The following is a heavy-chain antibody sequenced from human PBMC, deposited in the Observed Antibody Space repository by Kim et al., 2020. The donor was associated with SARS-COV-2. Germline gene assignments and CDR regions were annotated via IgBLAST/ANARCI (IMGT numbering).Heavy chain of an antibody. CDR3: ARQGDSGSYYSLDY. CDR2: IYPGDSDT. V-gene: IGHV5-51*01. D-gene: IGHD3-10*01. Sequence: GESLKISCKGSGYRFASYWIGWVRQMPGKGLEWMAIIYPGDSDTRYSPSFRGQVTISADKSISAAYLQWSSLRASDTAIYYCARQGDSGSYYSLDYWGLGTLVTVSS. J-gene: IGHJ4*02. CDR1: GYRFASYW.